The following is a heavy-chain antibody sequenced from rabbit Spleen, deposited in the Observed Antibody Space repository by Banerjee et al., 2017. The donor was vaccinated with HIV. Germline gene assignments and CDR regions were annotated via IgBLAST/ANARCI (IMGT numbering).Heavy chain of an antibody. CDR2: INASTGKP. CDR1: GFSFSDRDV. V-gene: IGHV1S45*01. Sequence: QEQLVESGGGLVQPEGSLTLTCKASGFSFSDRDVMCWVRQAPGKGLEWIACINASTGKPVYATWAKGRFTISRTSTTTVTLRMTSLTAADRATYFCARDLVGVIGWNFYLWGPGTLVPS. J-gene: IGHJ4*01. CDR3: ARDLVGVIGWNFYL. D-gene: IGHD1-1*01.